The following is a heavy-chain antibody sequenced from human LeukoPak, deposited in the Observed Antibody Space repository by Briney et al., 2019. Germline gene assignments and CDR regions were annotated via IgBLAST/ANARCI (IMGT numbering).Heavy chain of an antibody. Sequence: ASVKVSCKASGYTFTSYGISWVRQASGQGLEWMGWISAYNGNTNYAQKLQGRVTMTTDTSTSTAYMELRSLRSDDTAVYYCARSIAAAYYYYGMDVWGQGTTVTVSS. CDR1: GYTFTSYG. CDR2: ISAYNGNT. J-gene: IGHJ6*02. CDR3: ARSIAAAYYYYGMDV. D-gene: IGHD6-13*01. V-gene: IGHV1-18*01.